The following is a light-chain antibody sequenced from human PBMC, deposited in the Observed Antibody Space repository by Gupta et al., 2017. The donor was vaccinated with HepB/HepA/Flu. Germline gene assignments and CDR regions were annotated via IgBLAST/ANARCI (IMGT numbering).Light chain of an antibody. CDR3: QQSNLFPFT. CDR2: GVS. Sequence: DIPMTQYPSSVSAFVRDRVTIVCRASHGIGRRLDWFQLKPGRAAKLLVSGVSNFQRGVSSTFIGSGSGTEFTLTISSRQPEDSATYYCQQSNLFPFTFGGGTRVEIK. CDR1: HGIGRR. V-gene: IGKV1-12*02. J-gene: IGKJ4*01.